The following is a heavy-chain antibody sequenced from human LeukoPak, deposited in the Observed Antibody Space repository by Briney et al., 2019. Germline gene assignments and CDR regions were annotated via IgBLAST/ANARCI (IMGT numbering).Heavy chain of an antibody. V-gene: IGHV3-30*18. CDR2: ITYDGGNK. CDR1: GFTFSSYG. J-gene: IGHJ6*02. Sequence: PGGSLRLSCAASGFTFSSYGMHWVRQAPGKGLEWVAVITYDGGNKYHADSVKGRFTISRDNSKNTPYLQMNSLRAEDTAVYYCAKDRGSSSSAYGMDVWGQGTTVTVSS. CDR3: AKDRGSSSSAYGMDV. D-gene: IGHD6-13*01.